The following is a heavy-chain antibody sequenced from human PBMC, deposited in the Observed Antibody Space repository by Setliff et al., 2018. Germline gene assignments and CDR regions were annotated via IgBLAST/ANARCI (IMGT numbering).Heavy chain of an antibody. CDR1: GDSISSGSYY. J-gene: IGHJ4*02. D-gene: IGHD6-19*01. CDR3: ARDWGSSGWYFDY. CDR2: FHTGGST. V-gene: IGHV4-61*09. Sequence: ASETLSLTCTVSGDSISSGSYYWTWIRQPAGKGLEWTGHFHTGGSTNYNRSLRSLVTISVDKSKNQFSLKLSPVTAADTAVYYCARDWGSSGWYFDYWGQGTLVTVSS.